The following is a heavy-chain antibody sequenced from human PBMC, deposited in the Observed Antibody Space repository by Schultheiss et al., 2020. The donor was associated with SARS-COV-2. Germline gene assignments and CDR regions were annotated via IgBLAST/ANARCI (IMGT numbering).Heavy chain of an antibody. CDR2: IYTSGST. CDR3: ARHEGGYLGYFHH. Sequence: SETLSLTCTVSGGSISSSSYYWSWIRQPAGKGLEWIGRIYTSGSTNYNPSLKTRVTMSADTSKKQISLKLSSVTPADTAVYYCARHEGGYLGYFHHWGQGTLVTVSS. V-gene: IGHV4-61*02. D-gene: IGHD5-18*01. J-gene: IGHJ4*02. CDR1: GGSISSSSYY.